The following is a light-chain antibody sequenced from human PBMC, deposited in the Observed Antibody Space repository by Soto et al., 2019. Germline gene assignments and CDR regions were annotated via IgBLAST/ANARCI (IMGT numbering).Light chain of an antibody. Sequence: SYDLTQPPSVSVSPGRTASITCSGDKLGDKYACWYQQKPGQSPVLVIYQDSKRPSGNPERFSGSNSGNTATLTIIGTQAMDEADYYCQAWDSSTYVFGTGTKLTVL. CDR2: QDS. CDR3: QAWDSSTYV. V-gene: IGLV3-1*01. CDR1: KLGDKY. J-gene: IGLJ1*01.